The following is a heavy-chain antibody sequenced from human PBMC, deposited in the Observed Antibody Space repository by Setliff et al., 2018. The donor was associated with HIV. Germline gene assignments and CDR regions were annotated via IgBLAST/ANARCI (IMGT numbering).Heavy chain of an antibody. CDR1: GGSISSSSYY. CDR2: IYYSGST. D-gene: IGHD2-2*01. V-gene: IGHV4-39*01. CDR3: ARHNPASVPASSPDY. J-gene: IGHJ4*02. Sequence: SETLSLTCTVSGGSISSSSYYWGWVRQPPGKGLEWIGTIYYSGSTYYNPSLRSRVTISVDTSRNQFSLRLSSVTAADTAFYYCARHNPASVPASSPDYWGQGTLVNV.